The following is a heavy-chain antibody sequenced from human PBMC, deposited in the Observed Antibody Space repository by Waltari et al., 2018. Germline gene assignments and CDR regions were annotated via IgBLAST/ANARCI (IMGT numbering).Heavy chain of an antibody. CDR1: GYSFTSYW. V-gene: IGHV5-51*03. CDR2: IYPGDSDT. J-gene: IGHJ4*02. CDR3: ASRYLQQLERGAFDY. D-gene: IGHD6-13*01. Sequence: EVQLVQSGAEVKKPGESLKISCKGSGYSFTSYWIGWVRQMPGKGLEWMGIIYPGDSDTRYSPSFQGQVTISADKSISTAYLQWSSLRSEDTAVYYCASRYLQQLERGAFDYWGQGTLVTVSS.